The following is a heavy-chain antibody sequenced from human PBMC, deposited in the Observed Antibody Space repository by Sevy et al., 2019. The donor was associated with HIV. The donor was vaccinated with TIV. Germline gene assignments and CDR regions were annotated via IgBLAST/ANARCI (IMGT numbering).Heavy chain of an antibody. V-gene: IGHV3-23*01. CDR2: LSFGCGKI. D-gene: IGHD2-8*01. Sequence: GGSLRLSCAVSGFNFNIYSMSWVRQAPGKGLGWVSTLSFGCGKINYADSVKGRFIISRDNSKNTLYLQMNGLRAEDTAVYFCAREGCTRPHDYWGQGTLVTVSS. J-gene: IGHJ4*02. CDR3: AREGCTRPHDY. CDR1: GFNFNIYS.